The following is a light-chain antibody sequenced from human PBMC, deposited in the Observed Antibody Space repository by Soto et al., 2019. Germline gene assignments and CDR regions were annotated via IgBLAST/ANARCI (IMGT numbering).Light chain of an antibody. CDR1: SIGSKS. Sequence: SYELIQPPSLSVAPGKTATITCGGHSIGSKSVHWYQQMPGQAPVLVISYDSDRPSGIPERFSGSNSGNTATLTISRVEPGDEADYYCQVWETSSGHQAIFGAGTQVTVL. CDR3: QVWETSSGHQAI. V-gene: IGLV3-21*01. J-gene: IGLJ2*01. CDR2: YDS.